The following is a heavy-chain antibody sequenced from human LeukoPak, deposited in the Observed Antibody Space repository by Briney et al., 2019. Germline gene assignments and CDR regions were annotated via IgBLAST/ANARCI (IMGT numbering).Heavy chain of an antibody. V-gene: IGHV3-7*01. CDR3: ARPAYCGGNCYYFPDY. CDR2: INEDENER. Sequence: GGSLTLSCAASGFIFSSYCMLWVRQAPGKGLEWVATINEDENERFYVDSVKGRFTISRDNAKNSLYLQMNSLRVEDTAVYYCARPAYCGGNCYYFPDYWGQGTLVTVSS. CDR1: GFIFSSYC. D-gene: IGHD2-21*02. J-gene: IGHJ4*02.